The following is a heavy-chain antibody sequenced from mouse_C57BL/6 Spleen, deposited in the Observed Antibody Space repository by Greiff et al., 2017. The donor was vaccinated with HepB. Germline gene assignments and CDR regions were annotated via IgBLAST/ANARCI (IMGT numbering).Heavy chain of an antibody. J-gene: IGHJ4*01. Sequence: EVQLVESGEGLVKPGGSLKLSCAASGFTFSSYAMSWVRQTPVQGLEWVAYISSGGDYIYYTDTLKGRFILSRDNARNTLYLQMRSLTSEDTAMYYCTRVGKGDAKDCWGQGTSVTVSS. CDR3: TRVGKGDAKDC. CDR2: ISSGGDYI. V-gene: IGHV5-9-1*02. D-gene: IGHD2-14*01. CDR1: GFTFSSYA.